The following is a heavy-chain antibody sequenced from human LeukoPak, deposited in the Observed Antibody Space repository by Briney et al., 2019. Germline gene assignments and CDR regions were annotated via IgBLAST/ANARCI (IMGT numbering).Heavy chain of an antibody. Sequence: GASVKVSCKASGYTFTGYYMHWVRQAPGRGLEWMGWINPNSGGTNYAQKFQGRVTMTRDTSISTAYMELSRLRSDDTAVYYCARSLRAAGGGWFDPWGQGTLVTVSS. J-gene: IGHJ5*02. CDR3: ARSLRAAGGGWFDP. V-gene: IGHV1-2*02. CDR2: INPNSGGT. CDR1: GYTFTGYY. D-gene: IGHD6-13*01.